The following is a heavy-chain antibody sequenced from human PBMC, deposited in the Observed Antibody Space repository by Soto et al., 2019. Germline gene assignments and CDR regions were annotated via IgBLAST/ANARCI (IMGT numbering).Heavy chain of an antibody. V-gene: IGHV3-11*01. D-gene: IGHD3-16*01. CDR3: AKLGSLGHPYYYGMDV. J-gene: IGHJ6*02. CDR1: TFTFSGYY. CDR2: ISGGGTSI. Sequence: GGSLRLSCAASTFTFSGYYMSWIRQAPGKGLEWVSYISGGGTSIYYADSVKGRFSVSRDNAKTSLYLQMNSLRAEDTAVYYCAKLGSLGHPYYYGMDVWGPGTTVTVSS.